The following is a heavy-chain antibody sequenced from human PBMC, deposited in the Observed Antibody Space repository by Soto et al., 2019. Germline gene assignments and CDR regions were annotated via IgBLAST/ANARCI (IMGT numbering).Heavy chain of an antibody. CDR3: ARDLLDYYDSSGYPKAKGGYYYYYGMDV. Sequence: ASVKVSCKASGYTLTSYGISWVRQAPGQGLEWMGWISAYNGNTNYAQKLQGRVTMTTDTSTSTAYMELRSLRSDDTAVYYCARDLLDYYDSSGYPKAKGGYYYYYGMDVWGQGTTVTVSS. CDR2: ISAYNGNT. CDR1: GYTLTSYG. J-gene: IGHJ6*02. D-gene: IGHD3-22*01. V-gene: IGHV1-18*01.